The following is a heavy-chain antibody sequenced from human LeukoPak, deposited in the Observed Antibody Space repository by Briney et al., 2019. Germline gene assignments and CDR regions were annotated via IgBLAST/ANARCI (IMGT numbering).Heavy chain of an antibody. Sequence: GGSLRLSCAASGFTFSDFAMSCVRQAPGKGLEWVSGMSASGSHTHSADFVKGRFTISRDNFKNTLYLQMNGLRVEDTAVYYCAKVRSGNNYYFDYWGQGTLVTVSS. CDR1: GFTFSDFA. D-gene: IGHD1/OR15-1a*01. CDR3: AKVRSGNNYYFDY. J-gene: IGHJ4*02. V-gene: IGHV3-23*01. CDR2: MSASGSHT.